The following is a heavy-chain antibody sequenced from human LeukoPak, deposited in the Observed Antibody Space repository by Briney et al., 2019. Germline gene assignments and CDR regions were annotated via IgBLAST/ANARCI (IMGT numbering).Heavy chain of an antibody. V-gene: IGHV4-34*01. Sequence: SETLSLTCAVYGGSFSGYYWSWIRQPPGKGPEWIGEINHSGSTNYNPSLKSRVTISVDTSKNQFSLKLSSVTAADTAVYYCAREGSGPHEPPGYWGQGTLVTVSS. CDR2: INHSGST. D-gene: IGHD3-10*01. CDR1: GGSFSGYY. CDR3: AREGSGPHEPPGY. J-gene: IGHJ4*02.